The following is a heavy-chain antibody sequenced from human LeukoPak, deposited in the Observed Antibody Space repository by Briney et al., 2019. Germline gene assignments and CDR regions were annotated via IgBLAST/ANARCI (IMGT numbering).Heavy chain of an antibody. J-gene: IGHJ5*02. D-gene: IGHD2-2*02. Sequence: ASVKVSCKASGYTFTTHDINWVRLATGQGLEWLGWMSPNSGDTGYAQKFQGRVTMTRDTSISTAYMELRGLRSEDTAVYYCVRDGEGAAISVNYWFDPWGQGTLVTVSS. CDR3: VRDGEGAAISVNYWFDP. CDR2: MSPNSGDT. V-gene: IGHV1-8*01. CDR1: GYTFTTHD.